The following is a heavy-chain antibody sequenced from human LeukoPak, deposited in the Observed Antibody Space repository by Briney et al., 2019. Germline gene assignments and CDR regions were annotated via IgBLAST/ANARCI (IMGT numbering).Heavy chain of an antibody. V-gene: IGHV3-9*01. CDR3: AKDIYTVVRGVNFDY. CDR2: ISWNSGSI. D-gene: IGHD3-10*01. CDR1: GFTFDDYA. Sequence: GGSLRLSCAASGFTFDDYAMHWVRQAPGKGLEWVSGISWNSGSIGYADSVKGRFTISRDNAKNSLYLQMNSLRAEDTALYYCAKDIYTVVRGVNFDYWGQGTLVTVSS. J-gene: IGHJ4*02.